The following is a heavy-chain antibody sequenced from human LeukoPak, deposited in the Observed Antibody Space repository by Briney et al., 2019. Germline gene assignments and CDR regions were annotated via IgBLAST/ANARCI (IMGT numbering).Heavy chain of an antibody. CDR1: GFTFDDHA. V-gene: IGHV3-9*01. CDR2: ISGNGGSR. D-gene: IGHD2-15*01. Sequence: GRSLRLSCAASGFTFDDHAMHWVRHAPGKGLEWVSGISGNGGSRGYADSVKGRFTISRDNAKNSLFLQMNSLRVEDTAFYYCTKGSGSWVDYWGQGTLVTVSS. J-gene: IGHJ4*02. CDR3: TKGSGSWVDY.